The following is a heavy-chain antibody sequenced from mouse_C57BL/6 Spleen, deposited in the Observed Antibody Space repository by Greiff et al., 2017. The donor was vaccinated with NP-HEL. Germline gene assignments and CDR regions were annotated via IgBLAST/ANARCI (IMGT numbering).Heavy chain of an antibody. Sequence: EVQLQQSGAELVKPGASVKLSCTASGFNIKDYYMHWVKQRTEQGLEWIGRIDPEDGENKYDPKFQGKATITADTSPNTAYLQLSSLTSEDTAVYYCARNPYYFDYWGQGTTLTVSS. CDR2: IDPEDGEN. V-gene: IGHV14-2*01. CDR1: GFNIKDYY. CDR3: ARNPYYFDY. J-gene: IGHJ2*01.